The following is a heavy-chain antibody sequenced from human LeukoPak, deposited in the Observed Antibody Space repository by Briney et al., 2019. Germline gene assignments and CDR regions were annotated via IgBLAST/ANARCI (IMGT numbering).Heavy chain of an antibody. CDR2: ISGSGGST. D-gene: IGHD5-18*01. CDR1: GFTFSSYA. J-gene: IGHJ4*02. V-gene: IGHV3-23*01. CDR3: VRDPPRDTAMVWKY. Sequence: GGSLRLSCAAFGFTFSSYAMSWVRQAPGKGLEWVSAISGSGGSTYYADSVKGRFTISRDNSENTLYLQMNSLRTEDTAVYYCVRDPPRDTAMVWKYWGQGTLVTVSS.